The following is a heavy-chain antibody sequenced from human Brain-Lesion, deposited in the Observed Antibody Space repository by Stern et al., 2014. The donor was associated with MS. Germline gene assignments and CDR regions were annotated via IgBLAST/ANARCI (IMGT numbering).Heavy chain of an antibody. D-gene: IGHD3-3*01. Sequence: VQLVESGAEVKKPGASVKVSCKTSGYIFTGYYIHWVRQAPGHGLEWMAWIKPNTGATKNAQKFQGRVTMSRDTSISTAYVELSSLTSDDTAVYYCARDQRGITIFGVVTDYYYLGMDVWGQGTTVTVSS. V-gene: IGHV1-2*02. CDR3: ARDQRGITIFGVVTDYYYLGMDV. J-gene: IGHJ6*02. CDR1: GYIFTGYY. CDR2: IKPNTGAT.